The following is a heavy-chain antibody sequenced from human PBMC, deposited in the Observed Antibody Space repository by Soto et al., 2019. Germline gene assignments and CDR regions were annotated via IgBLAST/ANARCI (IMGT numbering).Heavy chain of an antibody. CDR1: GFTFSSYA. V-gene: IGHV3-23*01. CDR3: AKDEDGADSDRMPV. CDR2: ISGSGGST. D-gene: IGHD1-26*01. J-gene: IGHJ6*04. Sequence: VQLLESGGGLVQPGGSLRLSCAASGFTFSSYAMSWVRQAPGKGLEWVSAISGSGGSTYYADSVKGRFDIARDNSMRTRDLQTNSIRAEDTAVYYCAKDEDGADSDRMPVWGEGTTVTVSS.